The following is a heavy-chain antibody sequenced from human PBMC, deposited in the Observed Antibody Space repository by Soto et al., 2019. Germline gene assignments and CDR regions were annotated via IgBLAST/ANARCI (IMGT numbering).Heavy chain of an antibody. CDR2: INPNSGGT. V-gene: IGHV1-2*04. D-gene: IGHD6-19*01. Sequence: ASVKVSCKASGYTFTGYYIHWVRQAPGQGLEWMGWINPNSGGTNYAQKFQGWVTMTRDTSISTAYMELSRLRSDDTAVYYCARDHADISSGSYYYGMDVWGQGTTVTVSS. J-gene: IGHJ6*02. CDR1: GYTFTGYY. CDR3: ARDHADISSGSYYYGMDV.